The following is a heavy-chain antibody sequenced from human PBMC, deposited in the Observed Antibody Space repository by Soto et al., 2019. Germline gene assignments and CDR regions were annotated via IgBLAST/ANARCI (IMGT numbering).Heavy chain of an antibody. Sequence: GGSLRLSSTASGFTFSSYAMSWFRQAPGKELEWVSTISGNSGKTNYAESVKGRFSISRDNSKNTVHLQLDSLRAEDTAVYFCAKLGFVLMELYYFHQWGHGTLVTVSS. V-gene: IGHV3-23*01. CDR1: GFTFSSYA. D-gene: IGHD2-8*01. CDR2: ISGNSGKT. J-gene: IGHJ4*01. CDR3: AKLGFVLMELYYFHQ.